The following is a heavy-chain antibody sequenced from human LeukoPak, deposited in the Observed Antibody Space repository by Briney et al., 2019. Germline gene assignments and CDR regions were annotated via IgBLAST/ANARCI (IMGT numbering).Heavy chain of an antibody. CDR3: AKDSTYYYDSSGYYHNWFDP. CDR1: GFTVSSNY. D-gene: IGHD3-22*01. J-gene: IGHJ5*02. Sequence: GGSLRLSCAASGFTVSSNYMSWVRQAPGKGLEWVSVIYSGGSTYYADSVKGRFTISRDNSKNTLYLQMNSLRAEDTAVYYCAKDSTYYYDSSGYYHNWFDPWGQGTLVTVSS. V-gene: IGHV3-53*01. CDR2: IYSGGST.